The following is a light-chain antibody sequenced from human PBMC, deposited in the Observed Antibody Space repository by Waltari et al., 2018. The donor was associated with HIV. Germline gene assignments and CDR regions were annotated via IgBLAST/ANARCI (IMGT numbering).Light chain of an antibody. CDR1: SSNIGAGYG. CDR2: GNS. J-gene: IGLJ2*01. V-gene: IGLV1-40*01. Sequence: RVTISCTGSSSNIGAGYGVHWYQQLPGTAPKLLIYGNSNRPSGVPDRFSGSKSGTSASLAITGLQAEDEADYYCQSYDSSLSGSVVFGGGTKLTVL. CDR3: QSYDSSLSGSVV.